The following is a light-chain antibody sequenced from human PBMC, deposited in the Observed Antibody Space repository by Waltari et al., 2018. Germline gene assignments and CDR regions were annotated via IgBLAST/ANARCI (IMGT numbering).Light chain of an antibody. J-gene: IGLJ3*02. Sequence: QSVLTQPPSVSGAPGQRVTIPCTGSGSNIGAGYDVHWYQQLPRATPKLLMYGGTMRPLGVPARCFGATSGTSASLAIIGLQAEDEADYYCQSYDTSLSVVFGGGTKLTVL. CDR3: QSYDTSLSVV. V-gene: IGLV1-40*01. CDR2: GGT. CDR1: GSNIGAGYD.